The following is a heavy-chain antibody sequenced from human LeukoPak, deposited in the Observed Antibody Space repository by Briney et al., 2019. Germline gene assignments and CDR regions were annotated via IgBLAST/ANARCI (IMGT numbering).Heavy chain of an antibody. V-gene: IGHV3-20*04. CDR1: GFTFDEYG. CDR3: AREILYYYDSSGRGAFDI. CDR2: INWNGGGT. J-gene: IGHJ3*02. Sequence: GGSLRLSCAASGFTFDEYGVSWVRQGPGKGLEWVSGINWNGGGTGYADSVKGRFTISRDKAKNSLYLQMNSLRAEDTALYYCAREILYYYDSSGRGAFDIWGQGTMVTVSS. D-gene: IGHD3-22*01.